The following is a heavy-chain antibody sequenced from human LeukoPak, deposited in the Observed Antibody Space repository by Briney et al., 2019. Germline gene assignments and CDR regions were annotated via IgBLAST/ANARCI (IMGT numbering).Heavy chain of an antibody. CDR3: ARVPRGSGSYYNYFDY. J-gene: IGHJ4*02. Sequence: GASVKVSCKASGYTFTSYYMHWVRQAPGQGREWMGIINPSGGSTSYAKKFQGRVPMTRDMSTSTVYMELSSLRSEDTAVYYCARVPRGSGSYYNYFDYWGQGTLVTVSS. D-gene: IGHD3-10*01. CDR2: INPSGGST. CDR1: GYTFTSYY. V-gene: IGHV1-46*01.